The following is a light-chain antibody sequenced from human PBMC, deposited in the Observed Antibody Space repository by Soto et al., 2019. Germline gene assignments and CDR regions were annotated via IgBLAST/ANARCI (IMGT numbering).Light chain of an antibody. CDR3: QQHESWPPWT. V-gene: IGKV3-15*01. J-gene: IGKJ1*01. Sequence: EILMTQSPATLSVSPGDRATLSCRASQSVSSNLAWYQQKPGQAPRLLSYGASTRATDIPARFSGSGSGTEFTLTISSLPSAEFAVYYCQQHESWPPWTFGQVTKVEIK. CDR2: GAS. CDR1: QSVSSN.